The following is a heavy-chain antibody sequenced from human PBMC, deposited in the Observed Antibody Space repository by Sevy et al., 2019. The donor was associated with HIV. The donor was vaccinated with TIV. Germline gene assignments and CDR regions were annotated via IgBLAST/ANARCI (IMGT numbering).Heavy chain of an antibody. D-gene: IGHD3-10*01. V-gene: IGHV3-21*05. CDR1: GYTFSAFS. CDR2: ISTGTDHI. J-gene: IGHJ4*02. Sequence: GGSLRLSCTASGYTFSAFSFNWVRQAPGKGLEWLSYISTGTDHIYYADSAKGRFTISRDDAKNSVYLEMKSLRDQDTALYYCGRRGVDAYNLYSDLWGQGTLVTVSS. CDR3: GRRGVDAYNLYSDL.